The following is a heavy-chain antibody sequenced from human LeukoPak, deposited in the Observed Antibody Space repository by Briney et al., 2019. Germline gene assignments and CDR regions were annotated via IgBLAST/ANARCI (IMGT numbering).Heavy chain of an antibody. V-gene: IGHV4-39*07. J-gene: IGHJ5*02. CDR1: GGSISSSSYY. D-gene: IGHD4-17*01. CDR3: ARSGEGTHWFDP. CDR2: IYYSGST. Sequence: SETLSLTCTVSGGSISSSSYYWGWIRQPPGKGLEWIGSIYYSGSTYYNPSLKSRVTISVDTSKNQFSLKLSSVTAADTAVYYCARSGEGTHWFDPWGQGTLVTVSS.